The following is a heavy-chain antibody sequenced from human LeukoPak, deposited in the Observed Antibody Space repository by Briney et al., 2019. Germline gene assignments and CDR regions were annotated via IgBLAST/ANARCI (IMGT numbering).Heavy chain of an antibody. CDR3: ARDNDYGEYYFDY. Sequence: PGGSLRLSCAASGFTFSSYSMNWVRQAPGKGLEWVSSISSSSSYIYYADSVKGRFTISRDNAKNSLYLQMNSLRAEDTAVYYCARDNDYGEYYFDYWGQGTLVTVSS. CDR1: GFTFSSYS. V-gene: IGHV3-21*01. CDR2: ISSSSSYI. J-gene: IGHJ4*02. D-gene: IGHD4-17*01.